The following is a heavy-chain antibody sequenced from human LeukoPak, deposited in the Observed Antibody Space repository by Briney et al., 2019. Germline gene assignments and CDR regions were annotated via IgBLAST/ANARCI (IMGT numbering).Heavy chain of an antibody. V-gene: IGHV5-51*01. Sequence: GGSLKIACKGSGYSFNTYWIGWVRHMPGKGLEWMGIIYPGDSDTRYSSSFQGQVTISADKSINTAYLQWSSLKAPDTAMYYCARRYYYDSSGYYVDYWGQGTPVTVSS. CDR1: GYSFNTYW. J-gene: IGHJ4*02. CDR3: ARRYYYDSSGYYVDY. D-gene: IGHD3-22*01. CDR2: IYPGDSDT.